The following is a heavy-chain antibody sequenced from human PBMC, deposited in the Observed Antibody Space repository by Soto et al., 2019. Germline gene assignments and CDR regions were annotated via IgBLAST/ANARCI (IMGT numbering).Heavy chain of an antibody. J-gene: IGHJ5*02. Sequence: LSLTCTVSGGSISSYYWSWIRQPPGKGLEWIGYIYYSGSTNYNPSLKSRVTISVDTSKNQFSLKLSSVTAADTAVYYCARGVGWLEGDFDPWGQGTLVTVSS. CDR2: IYYSGST. V-gene: IGHV4-59*01. CDR3: ARGVGWLEGDFDP. D-gene: IGHD3-16*01. CDR1: GGSISSYY.